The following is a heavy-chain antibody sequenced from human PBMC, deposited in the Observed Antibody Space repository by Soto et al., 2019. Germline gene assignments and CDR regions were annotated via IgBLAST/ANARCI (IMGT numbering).Heavy chain of an antibody. CDR1: GYTFTGYY. CDR3: ARGASRSLYSSDWYGLDY. Sequence: QVQLVQSGAEVKKPGASVKVSCKASGYTFTGYYMHWVRQAPGQGLEWMGWINPNSGGTNYAQKFQGWVTMTRDTSISTAYMELSRLRSDATAVYYCARGASRSLYSSDWYGLDYWGQGTLVTVSS. J-gene: IGHJ4*02. D-gene: IGHD6-19*01. V-gene: IGHV1-2*04. CDR2: INPNSGGT.